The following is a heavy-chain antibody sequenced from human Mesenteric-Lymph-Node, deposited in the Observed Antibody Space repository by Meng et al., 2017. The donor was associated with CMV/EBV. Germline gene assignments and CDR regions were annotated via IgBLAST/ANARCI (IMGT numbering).Heavy chain of an antibody. V-gene: IGHV1-18*04. CDR2: TSAYNGNT. Sequence: ASVKVSCKASGYTFTGYYMHWVRQAPGQGLEWMGWTSAYNGNTNNAQKFQGRVTMTTDTSTSTAYMELRSLRSDDTAVYYCARRGRGRGWTDLDDAFDIWGQGTMVTVSS. D-gene: IGHD2-15*01. CDR3: ARRGRGRGWTDLDDAFDI. J-gene: IGHJ3*02. CDR1: GYTFTGYY.